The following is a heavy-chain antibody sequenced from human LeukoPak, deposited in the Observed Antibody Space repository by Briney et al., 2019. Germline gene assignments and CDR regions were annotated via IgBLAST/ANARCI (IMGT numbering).Heavy chain of an antibody. V-gene: IGHV3-64*04. CDR3: ARVSSYGSGSYYHYYFDY. CDR1: GFTFSSYI. J-gene: IGHJ4*02. CDR2: INSNGDTT. Sequence: PGGSLRLSCSASGFTFSSYIMHWVRQAPGKGLEYVAAINSNGDTTYYADSVKGRFTISRDNSKNTLYLQINSLRAEDTAVYYCARVSSYGSGSYYHYYFDYWGQGTLVTVSS. D-gene: IGHD3-10*01.